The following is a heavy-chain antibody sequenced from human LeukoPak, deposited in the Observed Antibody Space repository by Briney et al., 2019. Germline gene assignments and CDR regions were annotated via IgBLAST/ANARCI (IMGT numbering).Heavy chain of an antibody. CDR3: AKEIGSGSYYTPSVFDY. Sequence: LSLTCAVSGASISGSGYYLGWIRQPPGKGLEWVAVISYDGSNKYYADSVKGRFTISRDNSKNTLYLQMNSLRAEDTAVYYCAKEIGSGSYYTPSVFDYWGQGTLVTVSS. CDR1: GASISGSG. CDR2: ISYDGSNK. J-gene: IGHJ4*02. D-gene: IGHD3-10*01. V-gene: IGHV3-30*18.